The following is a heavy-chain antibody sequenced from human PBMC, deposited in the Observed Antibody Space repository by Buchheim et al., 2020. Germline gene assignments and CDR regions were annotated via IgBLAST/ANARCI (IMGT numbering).Heavy chain of an antibody. CDR1: GFTFSSYA. CDR3: ARDPKWLRFFDY. D-gene: IGHD5-12*01. CDR2: ISYDGSNK. J-gene: IGHJ4*02. Sequence: QVQLVESGGGVVQPGRSLRLSCAASGFTFSSYAMHWVRQAPGKGLEWVAVISYDGSNKYYADSVKGRFTISRDNSKNTLYLQMNSLRAEDTAVYYCARDPKWLRFFDYWGQRTL. V-gene: IGHV3-30-3*01.